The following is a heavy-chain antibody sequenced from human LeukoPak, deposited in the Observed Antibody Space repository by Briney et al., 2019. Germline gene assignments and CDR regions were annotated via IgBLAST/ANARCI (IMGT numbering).Heavy chain of an antibody. J-gene: IGHJ6*02. V-gene: IGHV4-59*12. CDR3: ARDGPIVGATTFSNYYYYGMDV. Sequence: SETLSLTCTVSGGSISSYYWSWIRQPPGKGLEWIGYIYYSGSTNYNPSLKSRVTMSVDTSKNQFSLKLSSVTAADTAVYYCARDGPIVGATTFSNYYYYGMDVWGQGTTVTVSS. CDR2: IYYSGST. CDR1: GGSISSYY. D-gene: IGHD1-26*01.